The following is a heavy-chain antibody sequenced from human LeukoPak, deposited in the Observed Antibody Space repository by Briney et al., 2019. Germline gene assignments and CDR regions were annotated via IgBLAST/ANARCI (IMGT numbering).Heavy chain of an antibody. J-gene: IGHJ4*02. D-gene: IGHD3-10*01. CDR1: GFAFSSYS. CDR2: ISRSSSYI. Sequence: PGGSLRLSCAASGFAFSSYSMNWVRQAPGKGLEWVSSISRSSSYIYYADSVKGRFTISRDNAKNSLYLQMNSLRAEDTAVYYCARVPGFYFDYWGQGTLVTVSS. CDR3: ARVPGFYFDY. V-gene: IGHV3-21*01.